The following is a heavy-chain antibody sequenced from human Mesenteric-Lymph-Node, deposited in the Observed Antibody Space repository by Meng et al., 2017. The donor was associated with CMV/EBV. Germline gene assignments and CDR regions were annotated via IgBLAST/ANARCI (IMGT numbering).Heavy chain of an antibody. Sequence: ASVKVSCKASGYTFTSYDINWVRQATGQGLEWMGWMNPNSGNTGYAQKFQGRVTMTRNTSISTAYMELSSLRSEDTAVYYCARVYGSGSYYSGYYYGRDVWGQGTTVTVSS. D-gene: IGHD3-10*01. CDR1: GYTFTSYD. CDR3: ARVYGSGSYYSGYYYGRDV. V-gene: IGHV1-8*01. CDR2: MNPNSGNT. J-gene: IGHJ6*02.